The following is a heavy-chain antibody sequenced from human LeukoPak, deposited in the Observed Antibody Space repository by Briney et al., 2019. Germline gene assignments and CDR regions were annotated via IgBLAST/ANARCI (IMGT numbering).Heavy chain of an antibody. CDR2: ISGSGGST. D-gene: IGHD1-14*01. Sequence: TGGSLRLSCAASGFTFSSYAMSWVRQAPGKGLEWVSGISGSGGSTYYADSVKGRFTISRDTSKNTLYLQMNSLRAEDTAVYYCARDRGRNSFDYWGQGTLVSVSS. CDR3: ARDRGRNSFDY. J-gene: IGHJ4*02. CDR1: GFTFSSYA. V-gene: IGHV3-23*01.